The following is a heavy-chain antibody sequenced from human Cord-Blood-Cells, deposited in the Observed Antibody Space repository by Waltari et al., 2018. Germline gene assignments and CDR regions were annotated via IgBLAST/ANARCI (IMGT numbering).Heavy chain of an antibody. CDR1: GYTFPRYY. CDR3: ARAGILGSGWYFDL. V-gene: IGHV1-46*01. Sequence: QVQLVQSGAEVKKPGASVKGSCKASGYTFPRYYMPWVRHAPGQGLEWMGIINPSGGSTSYAQKFQGRVTMTRDTSTSTVYMELSSLRSEDTAVYYCARAGILGSGWYFDLWGRGTLVTVSS. J-gene: IGHJ2*01. D-gene: IGHD3-10*01. CDR2: INPSGGST.